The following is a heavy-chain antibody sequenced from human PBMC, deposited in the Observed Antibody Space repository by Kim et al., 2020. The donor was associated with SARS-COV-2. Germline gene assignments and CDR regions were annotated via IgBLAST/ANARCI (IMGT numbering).Heavy chain of an antibody. D-gene: IGHD6-19*01. CDR2: IKEDGTEK. J-gene: IGHJ4*02. V-gene: IGHV3-7*03. CDR3: ARSGRFGWYFDY. Sequence: GGSLRLSCAASGFTFVTYWMTWVRQAPGKGLEWVANIKEDGTEKFYVDSVKGRFTISRDNAKNSLYLQMNSLRAEDTAVYYCARSGRFGWYFDYWGQGTLVTVSS. CDR1: GFTFVTYW.